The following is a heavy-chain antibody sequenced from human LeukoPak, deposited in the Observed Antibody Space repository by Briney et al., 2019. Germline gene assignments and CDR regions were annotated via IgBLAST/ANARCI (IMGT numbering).Heavy chain of an antibody. Sequence: GGSLRLSCAASGFTFSSCAMSWVRQAPGKGLEWVSAISGSGGSTYYADSVKGRFTISRDNSKNTLYLQMNSLRAEDTAVYYCAKEGSRYSYGPTFDYWGQGTLVTVSS. CDR2: ISGSGGST. J-gene: IGHJ4*02. CDR1: GFTFSSCA. V-gene: IGHV3-23*01. CDR3: AKEGSRYSYGPTFDY. D-gene: IGHD5-18*01.